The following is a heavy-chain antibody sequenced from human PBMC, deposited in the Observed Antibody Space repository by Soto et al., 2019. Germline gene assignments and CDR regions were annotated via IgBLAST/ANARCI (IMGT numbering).Heavy chain of an antibody. CDR1: GYTFTGYA. CDR3: ARAVAVPADFDY. V-gene: IGHV1-3*01. D-gene: IGHD6-19*01. Sequence: ASVKVSCRASGYTFTGYAMHWVRQAPGQRLEWMGWINAGNGNTKYSQKFQGRVTITRDTSASTAYMELSSLRSEDTAVYYCARAVAVPADFDYWGQGTLVTVSS. J-gene: IGHJ4*02. CDR2: INAGNGNT.